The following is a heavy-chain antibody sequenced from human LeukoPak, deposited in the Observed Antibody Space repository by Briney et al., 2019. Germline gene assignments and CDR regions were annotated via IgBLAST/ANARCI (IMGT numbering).Heavy chain of an antibody. J-gene: IGHJ6*04. CDR3: GGRGSWISYGMDV. Sequence: SSETLSLTCAVYGGSFSGYYWSWIRQPPGKGLEWIGEINHSGSTNYNPSLKSRVTISVDTSKNQFSLKLSSVTAADTAVYYCGGRGSWISYGMDVGGKGTRATVP. CDR1: GGSFSGYY. V-gene: IGHV4-34*01. CDR2: INHSGST. D-gene: IGHD3-16*01.